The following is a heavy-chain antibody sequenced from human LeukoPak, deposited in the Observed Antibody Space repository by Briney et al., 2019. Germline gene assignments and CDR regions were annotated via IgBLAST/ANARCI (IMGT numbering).Heavy chain of an antibody. CDR3: ARDGSPWDYYYYYMDV. D-gene: IGHD2-15*01. J-gene: IGHJ6*03. CDR1: GFTFSSYS. Sequence: GGSLRLSCAASGFTFSSYSMDWVRQAPGKGLEWVSSISSSSSYIYYADSVKGRFTISRDNAKNSLYLQMNSLRAEDTAVYYCARDGSPWDYYYYYMDVWGKGTTVTVSS. V-gene: IGHV3-21*01. CDR2: ISSSSSYI.